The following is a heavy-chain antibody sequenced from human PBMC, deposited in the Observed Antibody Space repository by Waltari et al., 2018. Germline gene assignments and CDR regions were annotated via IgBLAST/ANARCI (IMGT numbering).Heavy chain of an antibody. CDR2: IYYTGST. V-gene: IGHV4-39*01. CDR3: ARQLWSGYFDRCDY. CDR1: GDSITNGRYS. J-gene: IGHJ4*02. Sequence: QVQLQESGPGLVKPSETLSLTCAVSGDSITNGRYSWAWIRQPPGKGLEWIGTIYYTGSTYYNPSLKSRVTISQHMSTNQFSLKLNSMSAADTAVYYCARQLWSGYFDRCDYWGQGTAVTVSS. D-gene: IGHD3-3*01.